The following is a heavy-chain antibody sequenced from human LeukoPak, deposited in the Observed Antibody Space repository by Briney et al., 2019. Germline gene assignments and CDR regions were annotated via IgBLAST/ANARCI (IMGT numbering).Heavy chain of an antibody. D-gene: IGHD2-8*01. V-gene: IGHV3-66*01. CDR3: ARDKGVLNDALDY. Sequence: PSGGSLRLSCAVSGFTVNEKYMSWVRQSPGKGLEWVAAIYRDGRTYYADSVRGRFTISRDNAKNSLYLQMNSLRAEDTAVYYCARDKGVLNDALDYWGQGTLVTVSS. J-gene: IGHJ4*02. CDR2: IYRDGRT. CDR1: GFTVNEKY.